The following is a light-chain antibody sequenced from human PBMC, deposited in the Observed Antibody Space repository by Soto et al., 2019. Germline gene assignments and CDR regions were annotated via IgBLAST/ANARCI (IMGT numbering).Light chain of an antibody. Sequence: QSVLTQPPSVSGAPGQRVTISCTGSSSNIGAGFDVHWYQQLPTTAPKLLIYNNNNRPSGVPDRFSVSRSATSASLAITGLQAADEADYYCQSYDSSLSADVFGTGTKLTVL. J-gene: IGLJ1*01. CDR2: NNN. V-gene: IGLV1-40*01. CDR1: SSNIGAGFD. CDR3: QSYDSSLSADV.